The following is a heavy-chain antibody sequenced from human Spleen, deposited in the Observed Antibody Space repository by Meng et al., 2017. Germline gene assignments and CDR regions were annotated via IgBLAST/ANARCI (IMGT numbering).Heavy chain of an antibody. J-gene: IGHJ5*02. V-gene: IGHV4-4*02. CDR1: GGSISSSNW. Sequence: QVQIQQWGAGLLKPSETLALTCAVSGGSISSSNWWSWVRQPPGKGLEWIGEIQPGGSTNYNPSLKRRVTISVDRSKNQFSLNLSSVTAADTAVYYCARIPDYDTSASWGQGTLVTVSS. CDR3: ARIPDYDTSAS. CDR2: IQPGGST. D-gene: IGHD3-22*01.